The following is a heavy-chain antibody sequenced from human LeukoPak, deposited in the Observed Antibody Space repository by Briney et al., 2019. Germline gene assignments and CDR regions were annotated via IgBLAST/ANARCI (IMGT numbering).Heavy chain of an antibody. CDR2: INPNSGGT. CDR1: GYTFTGYY. D-gene: IGHD6-25*01. Sequence: GASVKVSCKASGYTFTGYYMHWVRQAPGQGLEWMGRINPNSGGTNYAQKFQGRVTMTRDTSISTAYMELSRLRSDDTAVYYCARNTYSSAEGFDPWGHGTLVTVSS. J-gene: IGHJ5*02. CDR3: ARNTYSSAEGFDP. V-gene: IGHV1-2*06.